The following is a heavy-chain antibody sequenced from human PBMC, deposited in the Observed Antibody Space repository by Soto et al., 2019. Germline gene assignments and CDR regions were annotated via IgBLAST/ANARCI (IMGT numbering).Heavy chain of an antibody. V-gene: IGHV3-23*01. CDR3: ARGGRFSPFDY. CDR1: GFTFSSYA. J-gene: IGHJ4*02. Sequence: LESGGGLVQPGGSLRLSCAASGFTFSSYAMSWVRQAPGMGLEWVSVIGGSGSTTYYAESVKGRFTISRDNTESTLYLQMDSLRAEDTALYFCARGGRFSPFDYWGQGALVTVSP. CDR2: IGGSGSTT. D-gene: IGHD3-16*01.